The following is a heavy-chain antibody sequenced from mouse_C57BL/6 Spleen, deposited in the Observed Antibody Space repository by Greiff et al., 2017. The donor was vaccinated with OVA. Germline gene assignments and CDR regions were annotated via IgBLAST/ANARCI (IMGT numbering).Heavy chain of an antibody. CDR1: GFTFSDYG. CDR2: ISSGSSTI. D-gene: IGHD1-1*01. CDR3: AREYDGSRGAMDY. Sequence: DVKLVESGGGLVKPGGSLKLSCAASGFTFSDYGMHWVRQAPEKGLEWVAYISSGSSTIYYADTVKGRFTISRDNAKNTLFLQMTSLRSEDTAMYYCAREYDGSRGAMDYWGQGTSVTVSS. V-gene: IGHV5-17*01. J-gene: IGHJ4*01.